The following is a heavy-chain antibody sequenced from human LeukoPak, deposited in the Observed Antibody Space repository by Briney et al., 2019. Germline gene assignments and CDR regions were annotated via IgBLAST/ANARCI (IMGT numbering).Heavy chain of an antibody. Sequence: QTLSLTCAISGDSVSSNSAAWNWIRQSPSRGLEWLGRTYYRSKWYNDYAVSVKSRITINPDTSKNQFSLQLNSVTPEDTAVYYCARDRGTSSGWYYYYGMDVWGQGTTVTVSS. CDR3: ARDRGTSSGWYYYYGMDV. V-gene: IGHV6-1*01. CDR1: GDSVSSNSAA. CDR2: TYYRSKWYN. D-gene: IGHD6-19*01. J-gene: IGHJ6*02.